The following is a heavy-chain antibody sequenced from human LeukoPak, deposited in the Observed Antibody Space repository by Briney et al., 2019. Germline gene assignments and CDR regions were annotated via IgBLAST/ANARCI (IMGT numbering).Heavy chain of an antibody. CDR1: GFTFSSYG. Sequence: GGSLRLSCAASGFTFSSYGMHWVRQAPGKGLEWVAVISYDGSNKYYADSVKGRFTISRDNSKNTLYLQMNSLRAEDTAVYYCARDPGSTVTNDAFDIWGQGTMVTVSS. CDR2: ISYDGSNK. J-gene: IGHJ3*02. V-gene: IGHV3-30*03. D-gene: IGHD4-17*01. CDR3: ARDPGSTVTNDAFDI.